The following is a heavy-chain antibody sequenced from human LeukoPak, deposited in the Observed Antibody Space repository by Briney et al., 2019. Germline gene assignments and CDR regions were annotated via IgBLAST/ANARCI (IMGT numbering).Heavy chain of an antibody. D-gene: IGHD6-19*01. CDR1: GFSFTGYW. Sequence: GGSLRLSCAVSGFSFTGYWMHWVRQAPGKGLGWVSGIYSDGSRTSYAGSVKGRFTISRDNAKNTLYLQMNSLRAEDTAVYYCARGSWSSGSLALPEIYYYYYYMDVWGKGTTVTVSS. CDR2: IYSDGSRT. CDR3: ARGSWSSGSLALPEIYYYYYYMDV. V-gene: IGHV3-74*01. J-gene: IGHJ6*03.